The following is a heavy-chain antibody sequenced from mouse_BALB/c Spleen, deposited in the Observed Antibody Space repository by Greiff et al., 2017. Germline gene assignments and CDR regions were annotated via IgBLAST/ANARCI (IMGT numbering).Heavy chain of an antibody. Sequence: EVQLVESGGGLVQPGGSLKLSCAASGFTFSSYGMSWVRQTPDKRLELVATINSNGGSTYYPDSVKGRFTISRDNAKNTLYLQMSSLKSEDTAMYYCARSSGLLFDYWGQGTTLTVSS. CDR1: GFTFSSYG. CDR2: INSNGGST. J-gene: IGHJ2*01. D-gene: IGHD3-1*01. CDR3: ARSSGLLFDY. V-gene: IGHV5-6-3*01.